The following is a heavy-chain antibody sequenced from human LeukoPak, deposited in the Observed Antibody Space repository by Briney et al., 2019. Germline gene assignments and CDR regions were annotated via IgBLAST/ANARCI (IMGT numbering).Heavy chain of an antibody. CDR3: ARDSLEFPRAYYYDSSEAGGEYFQH. Sequence: ASVKVSCKASGGTFSSYAISWVRQAPGQGLEWMGGIIPIFGTANYAQKFQGRVTITADESTSTAYMELSSLRSEDTAVYYCARDSLEFPRAYYYDSSEAGGEYFQHWGQGTLVTVSS. V-gene: IGHV1-69*13. CDR2: IIPIFGTA. CDR1: GGTFSSYA. D-gene: IGHD3-22*01. J-gene: IGHJ1*01.